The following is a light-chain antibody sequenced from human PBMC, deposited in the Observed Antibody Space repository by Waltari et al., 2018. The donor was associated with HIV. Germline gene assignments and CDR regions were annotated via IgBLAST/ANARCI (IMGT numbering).Light chain of an antibody. J-gene: IGLJ1*01. CDR1: ALPNQY. CDR2: KDS. V-gene: IGLV3-25*03. CDR3: QSADSSGTYLYV. Sequence: SYELTQPPSVSVSPGQTARITCSGDALPNQYAYWYQQKPGQAPVLVIYKDSERPSGSPERFSGSSSGTTVTLTISGVQAEDEADYFCQSADSSGTYLYVFGTGTKVTVL.